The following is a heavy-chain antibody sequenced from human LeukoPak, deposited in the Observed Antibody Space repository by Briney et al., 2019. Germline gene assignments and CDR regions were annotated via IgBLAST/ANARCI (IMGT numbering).Heavy chain of an antibody. CDR3: ARVASSSRGHTWFDP. J-gene: IGHJ5*02. CDR2: IYYSGSS. Sequence: SETLSLTCTVSGGSISSHYWSWIRQPPGKGLEWIGYIYYSGSSNYNPSLKSRVTISVDTSKNQFSLKLNSVTAADTAVYYCARVASSSRGHTWFDPWGQGTLVTVSS. CDR1: GGSISSHY. D-gene: IGHD6-13*01. V-gene: IGHV4-59*11.